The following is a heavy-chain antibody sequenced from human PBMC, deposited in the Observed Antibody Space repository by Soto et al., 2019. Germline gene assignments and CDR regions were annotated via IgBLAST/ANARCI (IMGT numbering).Heavy chain of an antibody. V-gene: IGHV4-31*03. J-gene: IGHJ4*02. Sequence: PSETLSLTCTVSGGSISSGGYYWSWIRQHPGKGLEWIGYIYYSGSTYYNPSLKSRVTISVDTSKNQFSLKLSSVTAADKAVYECAKGSPGIFDYWGQGNLVTVSS. CDR2: IYYSGST. CDR3: AKGSPGIFDY. CDR1: GGSISSGGYY.